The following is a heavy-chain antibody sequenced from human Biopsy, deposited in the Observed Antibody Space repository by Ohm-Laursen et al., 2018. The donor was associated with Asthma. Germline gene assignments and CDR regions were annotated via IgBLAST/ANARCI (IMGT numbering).Heavy chain of an antibody. Sequence: GTLSLTCTVSGGSISTSGYLWSWIRQPPGKGLEWMGSISYTGSAYHNPSLKSRVTISVDTSKNHFSLKLSSVTAADTAVYYCARHWDWGSFFDYWGQGTPVTVST. J-gene: IGHJ4*02. CDR3: ARHWDWGSFFDY. V-gene: IGHV4-39*01. CDR1: GGSISTSGYL. D-gene: IGHD7-27*01. CDR2: ISYTGSA.